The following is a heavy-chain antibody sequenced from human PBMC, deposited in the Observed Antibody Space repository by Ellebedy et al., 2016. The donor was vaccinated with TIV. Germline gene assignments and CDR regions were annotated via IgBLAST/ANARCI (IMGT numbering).Heavy chain of an antibody. V-gene: IGHV3-23*01. CDR3: AKDPMYYDYVWGSYRSMGAFDY. CDR2: ISGSGGST. J-gene: IGHJ4*02. D-gene: IGHD3-16*02. Sequence: GESLKISCAASGFTFSTYAMSWVRQAPGKGLEWVSAISGSGGSTDYADSVKGRFTISRDNSKNSLYLQMNSLRAEDTAVYYCAKDPMYYDYVWGSYRSMGAFDYWGQGTLVTVSS. CDR1: GFTFSTYA.